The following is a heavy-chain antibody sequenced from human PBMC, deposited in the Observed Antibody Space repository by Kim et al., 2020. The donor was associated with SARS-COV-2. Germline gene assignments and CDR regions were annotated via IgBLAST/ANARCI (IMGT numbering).Heavy chain of an antibody. V-gene: IGHV3-23*01. CDR1: GFTFTGYA. CDR2: IDGGDRTT. J-gene: IGHJ4*02. D-gene: IGHD3-16*01. CDR3: RKGGRRWRADH. Sequence: GGSLRLSCTTSGFTFTGYAMSWVRQAPGKGLEWVSSIDGGDRTTYYVDSVKGRFTICRDDSKSTLYLWMTSRRADDTAVYYWRKGGRRWRADHWGQGA.